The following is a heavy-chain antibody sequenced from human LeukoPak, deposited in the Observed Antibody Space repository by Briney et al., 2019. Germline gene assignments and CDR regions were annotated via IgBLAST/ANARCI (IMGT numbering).Heavy chain of an antibody. CDR2: INHSGST. V-gene: IGHV4-34*01. CDR3: VRRSGERRGYDLQR. Sequence: SETLSLTCAVYGESFSGFYWSWIRQPPGKGLEWIGEINHSGSTNYNPSLKSRVTISVDTSRNQFSLKLSSVTAADTAVYYCVRRSGERRGYDLQRWGQGTLVTVSS. D-gene: IGHD5-12*01. CDR1: GESFSGFY. J-gene: IGHJ4*02.